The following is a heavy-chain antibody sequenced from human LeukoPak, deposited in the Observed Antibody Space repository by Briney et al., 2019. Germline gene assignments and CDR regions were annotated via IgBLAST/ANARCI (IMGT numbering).Heavy chain of an antibody. V-gene: IGHV3-23*01. J-gene: IGHJ4*02. CDR3: AKGTPFDWFI. CDR2: ISGSGANT. D-gene: IGHD3-9*01. CDR1: GFTFSDYG. Sequence: GGSLRLSCAASGFTFSDYGMSWVRQTPGKGLEWVSAISGSGANTYYADSVKRRFTISRDNSKNTLYLQMNSLRAEDSAVYYCAKGTPFDWFIWRQGTLVTVSS.